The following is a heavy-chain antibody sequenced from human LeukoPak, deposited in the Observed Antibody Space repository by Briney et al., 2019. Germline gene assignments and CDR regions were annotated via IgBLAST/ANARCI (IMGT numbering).Heavy chain of an antibody. CDR3: AARGYCSSTSCSAFDY. Sequence: SETLSLTCTVSGGSISSSSYYWGWIRQPPGKGLEWIGSIYYSGSTYYNPSLKSRVTISVDTSKNQFSLKLSSVTAADTAVYYCAARGYCSSTSCSAFDYWGQGTLVTVSS. J-gene: IGHJ4*02. CDR2: IYYSGST. V-gene: IGHV4-39*07. CDR1: GGSISSSSYY. D-gene: IGHD2-2*01.